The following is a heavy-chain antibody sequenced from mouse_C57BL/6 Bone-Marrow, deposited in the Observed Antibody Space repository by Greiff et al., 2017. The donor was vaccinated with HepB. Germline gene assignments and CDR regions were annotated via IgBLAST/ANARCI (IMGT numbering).Heavy chain of an antibody. Sequence: EVQVVESGGDLVKPGGSLKLSCAASGFTFSSYGMSWVRQTPDKRLEWVATISSGGSYTYYPDSVKGRFTISRDNAKNTLYLQMSSLKSEDTAMYYCARPFITTVVARGYYYAMDYWGQGTSVTVSS. CDR2: ISSGGSYT. CDR3: ARPFITTVVARGYYYAMDY. V-gene: IGHV5-6*01. J-gene: IGHJ4*01. D-gene: IGHD1-1*01. CDR1: GFTFSSYG.